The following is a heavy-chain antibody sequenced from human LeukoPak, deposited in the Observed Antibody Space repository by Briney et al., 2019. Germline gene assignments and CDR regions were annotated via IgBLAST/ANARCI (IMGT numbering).Heavy chain of an antibody. J-gene: IGHJ6*02. V-gene: IGHV4-4*07. D-gene: IGHD3-22*01. CDR1: GTSLTSYF. Sequence: SETLSLTCTVSGTSLTSYFWSWIRQPAGKGLEWIGRFYSSGSTSYNPSLKSRLTMSVDTSKNEFSLKLRSVTAADMDVYYCVRDRVDSSGYYYYYGLGVWGQGTTVTVSS. CDR3: VRDRVDSSGYYYYYGLGV. CDR2: FYSSGST.